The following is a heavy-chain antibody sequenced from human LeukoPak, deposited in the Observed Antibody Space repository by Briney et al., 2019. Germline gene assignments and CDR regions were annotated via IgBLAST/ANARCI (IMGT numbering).Heavy chain of an antibody. V-gene: IGHV3-53*01. CDR2: IYSGGST. D-gene: IGHD3-9*01. Sequence: GGSLGLSCAASGFTFSSYTMSWVRQAPGKGLEWVSVIYSGGSTYYADSVKGRFTISRDNSKNTLYLQMNSLRAEDTAVYYCARGLQYYDILTGYHHYFDYWGQGTLVTVSS. CDR3: ARGLQYYDILTGYHHYFDY. J-gene: IGHJ4*02. CDR1: GFTFSSYT.